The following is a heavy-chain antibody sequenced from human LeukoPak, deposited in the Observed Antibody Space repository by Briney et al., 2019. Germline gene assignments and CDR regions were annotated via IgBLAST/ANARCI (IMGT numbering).Heavy chain of an antibody. CDR1: GYSISSGYY. Sequence: SETLSLTCTVSGYSISSGYYWGWLRQPPGKGLEWIGSIYHSGSTYYNPSLKSRVAISVDTSKNQFSLKLSSVTAADTAVYYCARVPPPIGERYYFDYWGQGTLVTVSS. D-gene: IGHD1-26*01. CDR3: ARVPPPIGERYYFDY. J-gene: IGHJ4*02. V-gene: IGHV4-38-2*02. CDR2: IYHSGST.